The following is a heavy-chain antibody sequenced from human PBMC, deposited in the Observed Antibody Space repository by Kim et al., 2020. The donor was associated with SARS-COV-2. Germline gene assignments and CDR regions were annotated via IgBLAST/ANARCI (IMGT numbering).Heavy chain of an antibody. V-gene: IGHV1-69*04. CDR2: IIPILDVT. D-gene: IGHD3-3*01. Sequence: SVMVSCKASGGSLNDYTFSWVRQAPGQGPEWIGRIIPILDVTKYAQKFQGRVTFTADKSTSTAYMELSNLRSDDTAIYYCARDATPPRYYDIFMDIWGQGTTVTVSS. CDR3: ARDATPPRYYDIFMDI. CDR1: GGSLNDYT. J-gene: IGHJ6*02.